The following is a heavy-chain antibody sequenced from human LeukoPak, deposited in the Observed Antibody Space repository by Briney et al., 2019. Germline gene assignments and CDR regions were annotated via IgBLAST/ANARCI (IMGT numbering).Heavy chain of an antibody. Sequence: GGSLRLSCAASGFTFSNYGMHWVRQAPGKGLEWVAVMWFDGTNKFYADSVKGRFTISRDNSKNTLFLQMNSLRAEDTAVYYCAIIDYWGQGTLVTVSS. CDR3: AIIDY. CDR2: MWFDGTNK. V-gene: IGHV3-30*02. J-gene: IGHJ4*02. CDR1: GFTFSNYG.